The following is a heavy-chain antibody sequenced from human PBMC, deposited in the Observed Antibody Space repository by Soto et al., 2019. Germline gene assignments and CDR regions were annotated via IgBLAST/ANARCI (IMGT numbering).Heavy chain of an antibody. D-gene: IGHD6-6*01. CDR3: ARGLRSSSPKVRFDP. CDR2: INHSGST. Sequence: SETLSLTCAVYDGSFSGYYWSWIRQRPGKGLEGIGEINHSGSTNYNPSLTSRVTISVDTSKNQFSLKLSSVTAADTAVYYCARGLRSSSPKVRFDPWGQGTLVTVSS. V-gene: IGHV4-34*01. CDR1: DGSFSGYY. J-gene: IGHJ5*02.